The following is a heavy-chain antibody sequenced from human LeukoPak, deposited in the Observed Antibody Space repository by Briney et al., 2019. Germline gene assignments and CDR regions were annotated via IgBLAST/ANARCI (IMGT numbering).Heavy chain of an antibody. D-gene: IGHD4-11*01. Sequence: PGGSLRLSCAASGLTFINFGMTWVRQAPGKGLEWVSAISGSAVITFYADSAKGRFTISRDNSKNTVYLQMNSLRAEDTALYYCAKDRVTYSHFGALDMWGQGTMVTASS. CDR2: ISGSAVIT. CDR1: GLTFINFG. J-gene: IGHJ3*02. CDR3: AKDRVTYSHFGALDM. V-gene: IGHV3-23*01.